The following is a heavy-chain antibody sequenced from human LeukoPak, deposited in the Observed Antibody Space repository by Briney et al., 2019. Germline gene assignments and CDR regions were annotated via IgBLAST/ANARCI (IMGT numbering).Heavy chain of an antibody. CDR1: GFTFSSYW. CDR2: INSDGSST. CDR3: AREAGYNYYSSGDNFDY. J-gene: IGHJ4*02. Sequence: GGSLRLSCAASGFTFSSYWMHWVRQAPGKGLVWVSRINSDGSSTSYADSVKGRFTISRDNAKNSLYLQMNSLRAEDTAVYYCAREAGYNYYSSGDNFDYWGQGTLVTVSS. D-gene: IGHD3-22*01. V-gene: IGHV3-74*01.